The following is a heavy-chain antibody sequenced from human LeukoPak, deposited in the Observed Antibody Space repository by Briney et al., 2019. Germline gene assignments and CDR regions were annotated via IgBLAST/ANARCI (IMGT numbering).Heavy chain of an antibody. D-gene: IGHD1-1*01. CDR2: ISNSGGST. CDR1: GFTFSSFA. V-gene: IGHV3-64*01. Sequence: GGSLRLSCAASGFTFSSFAMYWVRQAPGKGLECVSAISNSGGSTYYANSVKGRFTISRANSKNQLYLQMGSLRAEDMVVYYCPTDPSGGVPANWFDRRGQGTLVTASS. J-gene: IGHJ5*02. CDR3: PTDPSGGVPANWFDR.